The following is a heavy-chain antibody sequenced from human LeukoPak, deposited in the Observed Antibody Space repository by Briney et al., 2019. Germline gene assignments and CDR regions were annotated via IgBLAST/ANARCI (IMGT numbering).Heavy chain of an antibody. Sequence: GGSLRLSCAASGFTFDDYAMHWVRQAPGKGLEWVSGISWNSGSIGYADSVKGRFTISRDNAKNSLYLQMNSLRAEDTAVYYCARSVTMIVDWFDPWGQGTLVTVSS. CDR2: ISWNSGSI. J-gene: IGHJ5*02. V-gene: IGHV3-9*01. CDR3: ARSVTMIVDWFDP. CDR1: GFTFDDYA. D-gene: IGHD3-22*01.